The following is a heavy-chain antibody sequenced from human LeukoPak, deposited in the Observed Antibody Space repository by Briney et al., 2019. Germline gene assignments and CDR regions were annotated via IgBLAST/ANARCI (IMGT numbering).Heavy chain of an antibody. Sequence: PGGSLRLSCAASGVTFNNYAMSWVRQAPGKGLEWVSTIGGSGSNTYYADSVKGRFTISRDNSRNTLYLQMNSLRAEDTALYYCAKDREVVPAAPYGMDVWGQGTTVTVSS. CDR2: IGGSGSNT. CDR3: AKDREVVPAAPYGMDV. J-gene: IGHJ6*02. D-gene: IGHD2-2*01. CDR1: GVTFNNYA. V-gene: IGHV3-23*01.